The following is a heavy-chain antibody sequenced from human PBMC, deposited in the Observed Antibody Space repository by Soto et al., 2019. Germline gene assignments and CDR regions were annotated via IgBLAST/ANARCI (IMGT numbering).Heavy chain of an antibody. CDR3: ARGLLTGYHPQSYYYYMDV. CDR1: GFTCSSYG. V-gene: IGHV3-33*01. J-gene: IGHJ6*03. CDR2: IWYDGSNK. D-gene: IGHD3-9*01. Sequence: GGTLRLSCAASGFTCSSYGMHCARQAPGKGIERVAVIWYDGSNKYYADSVKGRFTISRDNAKNSLYLQMNSLRAEDTAVYYCARGLLTGYHPQSYYYYMDVWGKGTTVTVSS.